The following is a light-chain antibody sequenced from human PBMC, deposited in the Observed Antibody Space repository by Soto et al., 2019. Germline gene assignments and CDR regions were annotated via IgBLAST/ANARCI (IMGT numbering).Light chain of an antibody. CDR2: GAS. Sequence: EIGLTQSPGSLSLYTGERATLSCMASQGVTSTYLAWYQQKPGQAPSHLIYGASTRAPGVPARFSGSGSWTEFTLTISNLQSEDFSVYFCQQYLNWPPITVGQGTRLEIK. CDR1: QGVTSTY. V-gene: IGKV3-20*01. J-gene: IGKJ5*01. CDR3: QQYLNWPPIT.